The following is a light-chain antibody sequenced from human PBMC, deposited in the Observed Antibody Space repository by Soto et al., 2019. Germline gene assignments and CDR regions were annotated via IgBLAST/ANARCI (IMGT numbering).Light chain of an antibody. CDR2: GNT. V-gene: IGLV1-40*01. CDR3: QSYDSSLSRFV. CDR1: SSNIGAGYD. J-gene: IGLJ1*01. Sequence: QSVLTQPPSVSGAPGQRVTISCAGSSSNIGAGYDVHWYQHLPGTAPKLLIFGNTDRPSGVPDRFSGSKSGTSASLAISGLQAEDEADYYCQSYDSSLSRFVFGTGTKLTVL.